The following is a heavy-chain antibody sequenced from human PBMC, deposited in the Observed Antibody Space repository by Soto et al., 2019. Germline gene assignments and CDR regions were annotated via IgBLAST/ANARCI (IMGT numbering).Heavy chain of an antibody. CDR3: ARRGDDFAS. V-gene: IGHV3-7*01. D-gene: IGHD2-21*02. Sequence: EAQLVESGGGLVQPGGSLRLSCTASGFTFNNYWMSWVRQAPGKGLEWVANIKEDGSETYYVDSVKGRFTISRDNAKNSLSLHMYSLGAEDTALYYCARRGDDFASWGQGTLVTVSS. CDR1: GFTFNNYW. J-gene: IGHJ4*02. CDR2: IKEDGSET.